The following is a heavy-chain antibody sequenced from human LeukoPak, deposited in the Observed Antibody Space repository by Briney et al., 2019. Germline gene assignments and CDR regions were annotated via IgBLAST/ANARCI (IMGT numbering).Heavy chain of an antibody. CDR3: ARDYYDSSGYPNLDY. V-gene: IGHV3-66*01. D-gene: IGHD3-22*01. Sequence: GGSLRLSCAASGFTVSSNYMSWVRQAPGKGLEWVSVIYSGGSTCYADSVKGRFTISRDNSKNTLYLQMNSLGAEDTAVYYCARDYYDSSGYPNLDYWGQGTLVTVSS. CDR1: GFTVSSNY. J-gene: IGHJ4*02. CDR2: IYSGGST.